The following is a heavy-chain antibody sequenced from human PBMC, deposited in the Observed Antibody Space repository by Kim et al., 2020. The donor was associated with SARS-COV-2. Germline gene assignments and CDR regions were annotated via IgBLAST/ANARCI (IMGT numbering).Heavy chain of an antibody. Sequence: GGSLRLSCAASGFTFGDYAMHWVRQAPGKGLEWVSGISWNSGSIGYADSVKGRFTISRDNAKNSLYLQMNSLRAEDTALYYCAKAGWTYYYYYGMDVWGQGTTVTVSS. CDR1: GFTFGDYA. CDR3: AKAGWTYYYYYGMDV. V-gene: IGHV3-9*01. CDR2: ISWNSGSI. J-gene: IGHJ6*02. D-gene: IGHD2-15*01.